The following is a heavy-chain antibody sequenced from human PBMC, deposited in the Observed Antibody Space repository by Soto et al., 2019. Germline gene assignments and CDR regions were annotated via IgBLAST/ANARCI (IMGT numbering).Heavy chain of an antibody. V-gene: IGHV4-59*01. J-gene: IGHJ4*02. CDR3: ARGSGYYLFDY. D-gene: IGHD3-3*01. Sequence: QVQLQESGPGLVKPSETLSLTCTVSGGSISSYYWSWIRQPPGKGLEWIGYIYYSGITNYTPSLKSRVTISVDTSKNQFSLKLSSVTAADTAVYYCARGSGYYLFDYWGQGTLVTVSS. CDR2: IYYSGIT. CDR1: GGSISSYY.